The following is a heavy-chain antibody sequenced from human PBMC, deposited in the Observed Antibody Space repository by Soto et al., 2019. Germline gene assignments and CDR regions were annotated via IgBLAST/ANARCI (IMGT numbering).Heavy chain of an antibody. D-gene: IGHD2-15*01. CDR1: GFTFSSYA. CDR3: AKDRPVLGCSGGSRCSGAFYYYYYMDV. J-gene: IGHJ6*03. V-gene: IGHV3-23*01. Sequence: GGSLSLSCAASGFTFSSYAMSWVRQAPGKGLEWVSAISGSGGSTYYADSVKGRFTISRDNSKNTLYLQMNSLRAEDTAVYYCAKDRPVLGCSGGSRCSGAFYYYYYMDVWGKGTTVTVSS. CDR2: ISGSGGST.